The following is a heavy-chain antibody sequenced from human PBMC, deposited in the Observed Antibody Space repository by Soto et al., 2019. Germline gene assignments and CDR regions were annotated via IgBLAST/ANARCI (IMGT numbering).Heavy chain of an antibody. Sequence: QVQLQESGPGLVKPSQTLSLTCTFSGDSISSAGYYWSWICQHPGKGLEWIGYIYHSGSTYYNPSLKSRVTISVDTSKNQFSLKLSSVTAADTAVYYCARLYYDSSGYYYNGAFFDYWGQGTLVTVSS. CDR2: IYHSGST. V-gene: IGHV4-31*03. J-gene: IGHJ4*02. CDR3: ARLYYDSSGYYYNGAFFDY. D-gene: IGHD3-22*01. CDR1: GDSISSAGYY.